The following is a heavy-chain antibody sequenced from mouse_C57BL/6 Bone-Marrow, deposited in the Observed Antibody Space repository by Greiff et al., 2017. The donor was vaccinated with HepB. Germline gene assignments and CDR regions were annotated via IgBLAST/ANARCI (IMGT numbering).Heavy chain of an antibody. Sequence: VQLQQPGAELVMPGASVKLSCKASGYTFTSYWMHWVKQRPGQGLEWIGEIDPSDSYTNYNQKFKGKSTLTVDKSSSTAYMQLSSLTSEDSAVYYCARDEGFAYWGQGTLVTVSA. J-gene: IGHJ3*01. V-gene: IGHV1-69*01. CDR1: GYTFTSYW. CDR2: IDPSDSYT. CDR3: ARDEGFAY.